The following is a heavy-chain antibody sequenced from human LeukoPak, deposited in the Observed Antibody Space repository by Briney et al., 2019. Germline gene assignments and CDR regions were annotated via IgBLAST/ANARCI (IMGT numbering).Heavy chain of an antibody. J-gene: IGHJ4*02. CDR1: GGSISSSSYY. Sequence: PSETLSLTCTVSGGSISSSSYYWGWIRQPPGKGLEWIGSIYFSGSTYYNPSLKSRVTISVDTSKNQFSLKLSSVTAADTAVYYCARQGYYDSSAYYYLYDHWGQGTLVTVSS. D-gene: IGHD3-22*01. V-gene: IGHV4-39*01. CDR2: IYFSGST. CDR3: ARQGYYDSSAYYYLYDH.